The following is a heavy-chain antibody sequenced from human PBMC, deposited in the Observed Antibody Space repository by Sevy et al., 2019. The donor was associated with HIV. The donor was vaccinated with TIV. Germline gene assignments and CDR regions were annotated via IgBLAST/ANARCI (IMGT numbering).Heavy chain of an antibody. CDR3: ARHGGLVDRGFDY. V-gene: IGHV4-39*01. CDR1: GGSIDRNSYD. D-gene: IGHD3-10*01. Sequence: SESLSLNCIVSGGSIDRNSYDWGWIRQSPGKGLEWIGSIFFSGRTNYATSLKSRVTISVDKSKNQLSLQMRSVTATDTTLYYCARHGGLVDRGFDYWGQGTLVTVSS. J-gene: IGHJ4*02. CDR2: IFFSGRT.